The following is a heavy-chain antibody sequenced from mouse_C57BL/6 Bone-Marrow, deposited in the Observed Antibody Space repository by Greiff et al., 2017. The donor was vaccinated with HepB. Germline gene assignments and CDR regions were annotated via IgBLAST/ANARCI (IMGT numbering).Heavy chain of an antibody. Sequence: VQGVESGAELARPGASVKLSCKASGYTFTSYGISWVKQRTGQGLEWIGEIYPRSGNTYYNEKFKGKATLTADKSSSTAYMELRSLTSEDSAVYFCARWNYYGSSWFAYWGQGTLVTVSA. CDR1: GYTFTSYG. CDR2: IYPRSGNT. V-gene: IGHV1-81*01. J-gene: IGHJ3*01. CDR3: ARWNYYGSSWFAY. D-gene: IGHD1-1*01.